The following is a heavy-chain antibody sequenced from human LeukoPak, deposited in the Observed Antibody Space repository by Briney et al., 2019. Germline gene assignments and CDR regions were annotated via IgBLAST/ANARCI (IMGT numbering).Heavy chain of an antibody. V-gene: IGHV4-30-2*01. CDR1: GGSISSGGYS. D-gene: IGHD2-2*01. CDR3: ARGPYSSTSYYYYGMDV. CDR2: IYHSGST. Sequence: SETLSLTCAVSGGSISSGGYSWSWIRQPPGKGLEWIGYIYHSGSTYYNPSLKCRVTISVDRSKNQFSLKLSSVTAADTAVYYCARGPYSSTSYYYYGMDVWGQGTTVTVSS. J-gene: IGHJ6*02.